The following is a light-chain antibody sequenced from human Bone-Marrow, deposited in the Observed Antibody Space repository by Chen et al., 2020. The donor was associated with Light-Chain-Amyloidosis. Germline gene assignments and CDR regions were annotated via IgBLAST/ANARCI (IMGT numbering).Light chain of an antibody. Sequence: EIVLTQSPGTLSLSPGEGANLSCRASQTISSNYLTWYQQKFGQAPRFLIYGSSSRATGIPDRCTGSGSGTDFTLTINRLEPEDFAMYYCQQYGTSPLTFGGGTKVEIK. J-gene: IGKJ4*01. CDR3: QQYGTSPLT. CDR2: GSS. CDR1: QTISSNY. V-gene: IGKV3-20*01.